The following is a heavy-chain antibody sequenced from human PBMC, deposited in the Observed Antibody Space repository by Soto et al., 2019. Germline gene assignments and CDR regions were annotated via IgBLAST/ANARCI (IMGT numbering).Heavy chain of an antibody. D-gene: IGHD2-15*01. J-gene: IGHJ6*02. CDR1: GFTFSSYS. CDR2: ISGSSSYI. V-gene: IGHV3-21*01. Sequence: PGGSLRLSCAASGFTFSSYSMNWVRQAPGKGLEWVSSISGSSSYIYYADSVKGRFTISRDNAKNSLYLQMNSLRAEDTAVYYCARDIVVVVAAIYYYYYGMDVWGQGTTVTVSS. CDR3: ARDIVVVVAAIYYYYYGMDV.